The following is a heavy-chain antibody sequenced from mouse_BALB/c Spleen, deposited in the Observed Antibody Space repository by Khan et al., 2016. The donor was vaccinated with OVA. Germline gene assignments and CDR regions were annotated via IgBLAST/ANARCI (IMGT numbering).Heavy chain of an antibody. D-gene: IGHD2-14*01. CDR3: VRGGGYYRNDGWFAY. Sequence: VQLQESGAELARPGASVKMSCKASGYTFTSYTIHWIKLRPGQGLEWIGYINPSNNYTNYNQKFKDKATLTADKSSTPAYMQLSSLTSDDSAVYNCVRGGGYYRNDGWFAYWGQGTLVTVSA. V-gene: IGHV1-4*01. J-gene: IGHJ3*01. CDR2: INPSNNYT. CDR1: GYTFTSYT.